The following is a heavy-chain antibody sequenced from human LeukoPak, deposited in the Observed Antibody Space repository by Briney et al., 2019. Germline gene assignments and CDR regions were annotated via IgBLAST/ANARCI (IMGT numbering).Heavy chain of an antibody. Sequence: SVKVSCKASGGTFSSYAISWVRQAPGQGLEWMGGIIPIFGTANYAQKLQGRVTMTTDTSTSTAYMELRSLRSDDTAVYYCARGGDTAMAYYFDYWGQGTLVTVSS. J-gene: IGHJ4*02. D-gene: IGHD5-18*01. CDR1: GGTFSSYA. CDR2: IIPIFGTA. CDR3: ARGGDTAMAYYFDY. V-gene: IGHV1-69*05.